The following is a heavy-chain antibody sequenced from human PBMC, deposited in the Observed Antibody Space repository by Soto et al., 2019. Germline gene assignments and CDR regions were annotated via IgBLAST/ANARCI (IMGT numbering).Heavy chain of an antibody. CDR3: ARSIVVVTALDY. D-gene: IGHD2-21*02. CDR1: GYTFTGYY. Sequence: ASVKVSCKASGYTFTGYYMHWVRQAPGQGLEWMGWINPNSGGTNYAQKFQGWVTMTRDTSISTAYMELSRLRSEDTALYYCARSIVVVTALDYWGQGTLVTVSS. CDR2: INPNSGGT. V-gene: IGHV1-2*04. J-gene: IGHJ4*02.